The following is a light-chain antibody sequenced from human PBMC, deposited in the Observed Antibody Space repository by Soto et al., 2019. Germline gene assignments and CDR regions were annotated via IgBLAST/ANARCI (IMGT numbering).Light chain of an antibody. J-gene: IGLJ2*01. CDR1: SSDVGNYNY. CDR3: TSYTSSSTLV. CDR2: DVS. Sequence: QSVLTQPASVSGSPGQSITVSCTGTSSDVGNYNYVSWYQHHPGKAPRLMIYDVSDRPSGVSNRFSGSKSGNTASLTISGLQAEDEADYYCTSYTSSSTLVFGGGTQLTVL. V-gene: IGLV2-14*03.